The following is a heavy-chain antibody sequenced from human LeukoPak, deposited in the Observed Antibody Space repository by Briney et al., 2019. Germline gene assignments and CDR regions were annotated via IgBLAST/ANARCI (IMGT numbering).Heavy chain of an antibody. J-gene: IGHJ4*02. Sequence: GGSLRLSCAASGFTFSSYAMSWVRQAPGKGLEWVSSISISGYTTYYADSVKGRFTISRDNSKNTLYLQMNSLRAEDTAVYYCAKEAQLRYFDWLLSGWDYWGQGTLVTVSS. V-gene: IGHV3-23*01. D-gene: IGHD3-9*01. CDR3: AKEAQLRYFDWLLSGWDY. CDR2: ISISGYTT. CDR1: GFTFSSYA.